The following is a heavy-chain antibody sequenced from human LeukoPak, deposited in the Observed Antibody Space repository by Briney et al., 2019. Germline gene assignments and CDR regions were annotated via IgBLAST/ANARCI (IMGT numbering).Heavy chain of an antibody. V-gene: IGHV3-23*01. J-gene: IGHJ3*02. CDR2: ISATGGRT. CDR1: VLTFKTYA. CDR3: ARPKEYSSRNDAFDI. Sequence: PGGSLRLSCAASVLTFKTYAMSWVRQAPGKGLEWVSGISATGGRTYYADSVRGRFTLSRDNPKNTLYLQMNSLRAEDTAVYYCARPKEYSSRNDAFDIWGQGTMVTVSS. D-gene: IGHD6-6*01.